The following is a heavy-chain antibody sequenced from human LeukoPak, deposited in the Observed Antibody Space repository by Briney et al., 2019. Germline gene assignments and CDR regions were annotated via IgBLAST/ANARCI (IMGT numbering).Heavy chain of an antibody. Sequence: SETLSLTCTVSGGSISSYFWSWIRQPPGKGLEWIGYIYYSGSTNYNPSLKSRVTISVDTSKNQFSLKLSSVTAADTAVYYCARDRLQLQSWGQGTLVTVSS. CDR2: IYYSGST. J-gene: IGHJ5*02. CDR3: ARDRLQLQS. CDR1: GGSISSYF. D-gene: IGHD5-24*01. V-gene: IGHV4-59*01.